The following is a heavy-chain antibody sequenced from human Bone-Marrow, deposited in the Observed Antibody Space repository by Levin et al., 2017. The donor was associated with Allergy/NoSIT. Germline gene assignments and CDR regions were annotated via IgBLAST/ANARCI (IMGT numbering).Heavy chain of an antibody. CDR3: AREGRVGELCGVDP. CDR2: INPNSGGT. V-gene: IGHV1-2*02. CDR1: GYTFTGYY. J-gene: IGHJ5*02. D-gene: IGHD3-10*01. Sequence: GESLKISCKASGYTFTGYYMHWVRQAPGQGLEWMGWINPNSGGTNYAQKFQGRVTMTRDTSISTAYMELSRLRSDDTAVYYCAREGRVGELCGVDPWGQGTLVTVSS.